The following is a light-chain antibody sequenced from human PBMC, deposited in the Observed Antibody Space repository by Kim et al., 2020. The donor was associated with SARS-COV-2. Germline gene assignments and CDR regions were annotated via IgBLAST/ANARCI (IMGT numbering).Light chain of an antibody. CDR2: AAS. Sequence: DIQMTQSPSSLSASVGDRVTITCRASQSISSYLNWYQVKPGTVPKVLIYAASSLQSGVPSRFSGSGSGTDFTLTITSLQPEDFATYYCQQTYNTPRTFGQGTKVDIK. V-gene: IGKV1-39*01. CDR1: QSISSY. CDR3: QQTYNTPRT. J-gene: IGKJ1*01.